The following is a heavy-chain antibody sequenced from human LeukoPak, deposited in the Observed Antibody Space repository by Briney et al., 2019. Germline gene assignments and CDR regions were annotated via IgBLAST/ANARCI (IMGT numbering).Heavy chain of an antibody. CDR1: GFTFSSYS. CDR2: ISSSSSYI. Sequence: GSLRLSCAASGFTFSSYSMNWVRQAPGKGLEWVSSISSSSSYIYYADSVKGRFTISRDNAKNSLYLQMNSLRAEDTAVYYCARSPITMIVVVPYYFDYWGQGTLVTVSS. D-gene: IGHD3-22*01. CDR3: ARSPITMIVVVPYYFDY. J-gene: IGHJ4*02. V-gene: IGHV3-21*01.